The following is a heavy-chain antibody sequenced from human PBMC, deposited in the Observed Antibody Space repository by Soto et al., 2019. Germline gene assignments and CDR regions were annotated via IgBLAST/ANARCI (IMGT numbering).Heavy chain of an antibody. V-gene: IGHV1-2*04. D-gene: IGHD3-9*01. Sequence: ASVKVSFKASGYTFTGYYMHWVRQAPGQGLEWMGWINPNSGGTNYAQKFQGWVTMTRDTSISTAYMELSRLRSDDTAVYYCARSDDIYAFDIWGQGTMVTVSS. CDR1: GYTFTGYY. CDR2: INPNSGGT. J-gene: IGHJ3*02. CDR3: ARSDDIYAFDI.